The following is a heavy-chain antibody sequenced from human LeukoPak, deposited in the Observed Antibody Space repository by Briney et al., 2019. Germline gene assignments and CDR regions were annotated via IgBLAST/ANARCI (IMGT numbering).Heavy chain of an antibody. CDR2: INHCGST. V-gene: IGHV4-34*01. CDR3: ARGQITKFRSWSYFHY. D-gene: IGHD3-16*01. CDR1: GGSFSGHC. Sequence: SETLSLTWAVHGGSFSGHCWSWIRQPPGKGLEWIGGINHCGSTHYKPSLQRRATLSLDTSKKQFPLKLSSVTAADTAVYYCARGQITKFRSWSYFHYWGQGTLVTVSS. J-gene: IGHJ4*02.